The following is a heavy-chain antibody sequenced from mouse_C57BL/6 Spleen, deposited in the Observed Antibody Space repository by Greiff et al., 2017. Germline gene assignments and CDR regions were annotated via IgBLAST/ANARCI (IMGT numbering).Heavy chain of an antibody. CDR1: GYTFTSYW. J-gene: IGHJ4*01. Sequence: QVQLKQPGAELVKPGASVKLSCKASGYTFTSYWMHWVKQRPGQGLEWIGMIHPNSGSTNYNEKFKSKATLTVDKSSSTAYMQLSSLTSEDSAVYYCARGRDSSTGAMDYWGQGTSVTVSS. CDR3: ARGRDSSTGAMDY. CDR2: IHPNSGST. D-gene: IGHD1-1*01. V-gene: IGHV1-64*01.